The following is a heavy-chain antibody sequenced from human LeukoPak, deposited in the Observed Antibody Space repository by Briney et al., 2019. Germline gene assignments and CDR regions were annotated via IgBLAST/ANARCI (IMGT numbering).Heavy chain of an antibody. Sequence: GGSLRLSCAASGFTFSSYAMSWVRQAPGKGLEWVSAISGGGGSTYYADSVKGRFTISRDNSKNTLYLQMNSLRDEDTAVYYCASRSIAVALDYWGQGTLVTVSS. CDR3: ASRSIAVALDY. J-gene: IGHJ4*02. CDR2: ISGGGGST. CDR1: GFTFSSYA. V-gene: IGHV3-23*01. D-gene: IGHD6-19*01.